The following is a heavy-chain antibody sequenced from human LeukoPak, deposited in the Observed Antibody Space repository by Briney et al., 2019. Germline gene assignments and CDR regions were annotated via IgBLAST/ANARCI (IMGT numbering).Heavy chain of an antibody. CDR1: GFAFRSYA. Sequence: GGSLRLSCTASGFAFRSYAMAWVRQALGKGLEGVAAIGSDGDRVHEDSVKGRFTISRDNSKSTLYLQMDNLRAEDTAVYFCAKSAGVATIYFDSWGQGALVTVSS. D-gene: IGHD5-12*01. CDR2: IGSDGDR. CDR3: AKSAGVATIYFDS. V-gene: IGHV3-23*01. J-gene: IGHJ4*02.